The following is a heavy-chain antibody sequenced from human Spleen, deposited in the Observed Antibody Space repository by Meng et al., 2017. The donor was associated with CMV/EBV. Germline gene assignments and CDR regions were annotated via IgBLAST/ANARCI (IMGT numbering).Heavy chain of an antibody. D-gene: IGHD1-1*01. Sequence: SCAASGFTFDDYGRSWVRQAPGKGLEWVSGINWNGGSTGYADSVKGRFTISRDNAKNSLYLQMNSLRAEDTALYCCARGKKLVDFDYWGQGTLVTVSS. J-gene: IGHJ4*02. CDR1: GFTFDDYG. V-gene: IGHV3-20*04. CDR3: ARGKKLVDFDY. CDR2: INWNGGST.